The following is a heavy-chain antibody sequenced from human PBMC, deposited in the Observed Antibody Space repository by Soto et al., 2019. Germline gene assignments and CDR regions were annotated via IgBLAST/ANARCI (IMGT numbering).Heavy chain of an antibody. J-gene: IGHJ4*01. Sequence: GGSLRLSCSASGFTFSDYAMHWVRQVPGKGLEYVSVIRSDGDRIYYADSVKGRFTISRDNSKNTLFLQMDSLRPEDTAMYYCVKDHPALEYWGHGTLVTVSS. CDR3: VKDHPALEY. CDR2: IRSDGDRI. CDR1: GFTFSDYA. V-gene: IGHV3-64D*06.